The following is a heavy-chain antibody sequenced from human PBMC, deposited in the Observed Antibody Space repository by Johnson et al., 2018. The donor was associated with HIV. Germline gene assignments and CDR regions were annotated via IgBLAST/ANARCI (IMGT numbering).Heavy chain of an antibody. D-gene: IGHD6-19*01. J-gene: IGHJ3*02. CDR3: AREGAVAGLGDAFDI. CDR1: GFTFDDYA. Sequence: VQLVESGGGLVQPGRSLRLSCAASGFTFDDYAMHWVRQAPGKGLEWVAVISYDGSNKYYADSVKGRFTISRDNSKNTLYLQMNSLRAEDTAVYYCAREGAVAGLGDAFDIWGQGTMVTVSS. CDR2: ISYDGSNK. V-gene: IGHV3-30-3*01.